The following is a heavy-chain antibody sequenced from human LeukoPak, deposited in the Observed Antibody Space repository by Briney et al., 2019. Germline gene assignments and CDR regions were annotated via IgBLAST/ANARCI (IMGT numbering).Heavy chain of an antibody. J-gene: IGHJ4*02. V-gene: IGHV3-73*01. CDR2: IRSKANSYAT. CDR1: GFTFSGSA. D-gene: IGHD5-24*01. CDR3: TRQLEMATSDFDY. Sequence: GGSLKLSSAASGFTFSGSAMHWVRQASGKGPGWVGRIRSKANSYATAYAASVKGRFTVSRDDSKNTTYLQMNSLTTEDTAVYYCTRQLEMATSDFDYWGQGTLVTVSS.